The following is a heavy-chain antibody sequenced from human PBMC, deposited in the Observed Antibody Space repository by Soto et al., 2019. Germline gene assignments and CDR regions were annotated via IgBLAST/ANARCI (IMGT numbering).Heavy chain of an antibody. J-gene: IGHJ6*02. D-gene: IGHD2-2*01. V-gene: IGHV4-34*01. Sequence: PSETLSLTCAVYGASFSGSYWTWIRQPPGKGLEWIGEINPSGITNYNPSLKSRVTISVDTSKNHFSLKLRSLTAADTAVYSCARGTLGRRLVLPAAIVYYYYGMDVWGQGTTVTVSS. CDR3: ARGTLGRRLVLPAAIVYYYYGMDV. CDR1: GASFSGSY. CDR2: INPSGIT.